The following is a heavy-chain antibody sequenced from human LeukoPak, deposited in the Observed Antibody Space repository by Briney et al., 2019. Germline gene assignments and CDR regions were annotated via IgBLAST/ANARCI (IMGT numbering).Heavy chain of an antibody. V-gene: IGHV3-7*01. Sequence: GGSLRLSCAASGFIFSSYWMSWVRKAPGKGLEWVPNIKQDGSEKYYVDSVKGRFTISRDNAKNSLYLQMNSLRAEDTAVYYCARRVGYCSGGSCYYFDYWGQGTLVTVSS. D-gene: IGHD2-15*01. CDR1: GFIFSSYW. CDR3: ARRVGYCSGGSCYYFDY. CDR2: IKQDGSEK. J-gene: IGHJ4*02.